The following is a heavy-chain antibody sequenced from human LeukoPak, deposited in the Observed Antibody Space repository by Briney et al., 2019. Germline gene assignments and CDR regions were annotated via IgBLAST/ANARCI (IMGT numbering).Heavy chain of an antibody. CDR1: GGSISSGSYY. D-gene: IGHD2-2*02. J-gene: IGHJ3*02. CDR2: IYTSGST. CDR3: AGGWKIYCSSTSCYRTGAFDI. V-gene: IGHV4-61*02. Sequence: PSETLSLTCTVSGGSISSGSYYWSWIRQPAGKGLEWIGRIYTSGSTNYNPSLKSRVTISVDTSKNQFSLKLSSVAAADTAVYYCAGGWKIYCSSTSCYRTGAFDIWGQGTMVTVSS.